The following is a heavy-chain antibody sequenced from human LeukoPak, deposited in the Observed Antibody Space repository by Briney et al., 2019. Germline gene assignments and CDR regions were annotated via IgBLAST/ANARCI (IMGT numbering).Heavy chain of an antibody. V-gene: IGHV3-33*01. Sequence: PGGSLTLSCVASGFSFNNYGFHWVRQAPGKGLEWVADIYYDGSTKYYGDSVKGRFTISRDNSENTLYLQMNSLRAEDTAVYYCARDSSGGGWRYFDYWGQGTLVTVSS. J-gene: IGHJ4*02. CDR2: IYYDGSTK. CDR3: ARDSSGGGWRYFDY. CDR1: GFSFNNYG. D-gene: IGHD6-19*01.